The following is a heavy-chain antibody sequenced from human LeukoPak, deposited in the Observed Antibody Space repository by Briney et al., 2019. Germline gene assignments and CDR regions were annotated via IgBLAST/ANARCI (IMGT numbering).Heavy chain of an antibody. J-gene: IGHJ4*02. CDR1: GDSISSYY. CDR3: ARSSWTYSHPFDY. Sequence: SETLSLTCTVSGDSISSYYWSWIRQPPGKGLEWIGYIYYSGSTNYNPSLKSRVTISVDTSKNQLSLKLTSVTAADTAVYHCARSSWTYSHPFDYWGQGTLVTVSS. V-gene: IGHV4-59*01. CDR2: IYYSGST. D-gene: IGHD1-26*01.